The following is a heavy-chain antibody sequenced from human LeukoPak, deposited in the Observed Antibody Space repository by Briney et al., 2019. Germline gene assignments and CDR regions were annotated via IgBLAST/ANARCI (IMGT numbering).Heavy chain of an antibody. Sequence: SGTLSLTCAVYGGSFSGYYWSWIRQPPGKGLEWIGEINHSGSTNYNPSLKSRVTISVDTSKNQFSLKLSSVTAADTAVYYCARGSPPYYYGSGSRRYFDLWGRGTLVTVSS. CDR3: ARGSPPYYYGSGSRRYFDL. CDR2: INHSGST. J-gene: IGHJ2*01. V-gene: IGHV4-34*01. CDR1: GGSFSGYY. D-gene: IGHD3-10*01.